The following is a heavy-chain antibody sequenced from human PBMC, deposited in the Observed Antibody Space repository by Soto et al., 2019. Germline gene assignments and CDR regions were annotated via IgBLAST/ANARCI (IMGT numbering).Heavy chain of an antibody. CDR3: ARNTDHRLVRGWLDP. CDR2: NSHEGSQE. J-gene: IGHJ5*02. Sequence: GGSLRLSCSASGLRIYTSAMHWVRQAPGKGLEWVAMNSHEGSQEYYGDSVKGRFSVSRDNSQNILHLQMNSLRIEDTAVYFCARNTDHRLVRGWLDPWGQGTLVTVSS. CDR1: GLRIYTSA. D-gene: IGHD3-10*01. V-gene: IGHV3-30*04.